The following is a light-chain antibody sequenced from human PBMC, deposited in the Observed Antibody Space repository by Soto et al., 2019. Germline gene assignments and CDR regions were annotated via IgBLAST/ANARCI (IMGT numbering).Light chain of an antibody. CDR3: MQSKQLPPT. Sequence: DVVMTQTPLSLSVAPGQPASISCKSSQSLLHITGETFLFWYLQKPGQSPQLLIYEVSTRVSGVPDSFSGSGCGTDFKLEISRVETDDVGIYYCMQSKQLPPTLGHGTRL. CDR2: EVS. CDR1: QSLLHITGETF. J-gene: IGKJ5*01. V-gene: IGKV2D-29*02.